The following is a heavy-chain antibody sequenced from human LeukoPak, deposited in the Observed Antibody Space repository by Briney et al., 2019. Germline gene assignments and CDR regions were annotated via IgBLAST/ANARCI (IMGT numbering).Heavy chain of an antibody. CDR1: GFSFSTFW. CDR3: ARSGYSYALDH. Sequence: TGGSLRLSCAASGFSFSTFWMSWVRQAPGKGLEWVANTKGDDSEKYYVESVQGRFTISRDNGKNSLYLHMNSLRAEDTALYYCARSGYSYALDHWGQGSLVVVSS. CDR2: TKGDDSEK. D-gene: IGHD5-18*01. J-gene: IGHJ1*01. V-gene: IGHV3-7*01.